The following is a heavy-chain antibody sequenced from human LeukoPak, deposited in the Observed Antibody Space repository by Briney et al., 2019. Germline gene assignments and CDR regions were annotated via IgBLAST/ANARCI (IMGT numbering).Heavy chain of an antibody. J-gene: IGHJ3*02. V-gene: IGHV4-38-2*01. CDR1: GFTFSSYS. CDR3: ARTDVLRFLEYLIEGAFDI. D-gene: IGHD3-3*01. Sequence: GSLRLSCAASGFTFSSYSMNWVRQAPGKGLEWIGSIYHSGSTYYNPSLKSRVTISVDTSKNQFSLKLSSVTAADTAVYYCARTDVLRFLEYLIEGAFDIWGQGTMVTVSS. CDR2: IYHSGST.